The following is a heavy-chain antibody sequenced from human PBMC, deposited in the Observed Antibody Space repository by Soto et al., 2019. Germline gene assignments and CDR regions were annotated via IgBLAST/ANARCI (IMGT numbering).Heavy chain of an antibody. D-gene: IGHD2-2*01. CDR2: IIPIFGTA. V-gene: IGHV1-69*06. Sequence: QVQLVQSGAEVKKPGSSVKVSCKASGGTFSSYAISWVRQAPGQGLEWMGGIIPIFGTANYAQKFQGRVTITADKSTSTAYMELSSLRSEDTAVYYCAREAVGYCSSTSCYRPGYYYYGMDVWGHGTTVTVSS. CDR1: GGTFSSYA. J-gene: IGHJ6*02. CDR3: AREAVGYCSSTSCYRPGYYYYGMDV.